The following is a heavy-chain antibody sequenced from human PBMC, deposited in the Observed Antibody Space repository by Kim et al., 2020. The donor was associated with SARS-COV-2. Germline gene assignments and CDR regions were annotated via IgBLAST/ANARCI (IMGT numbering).Heavy chain of an antibody. CDR2: ISYDGSSK. V-gene: IGHV3-30*04. Sequence: GGSLRRSCAASGFTFSSHAMHWLRQSLGKGLEWVAVISYDGSSKNYADSVKGRFTVSRDNSKNTLYLQMNSLRTQDTAVYHCARVSQSGWASGYFDYWGQGTPVTVSS. CDR1: GFTFSSHA. CDR3: ARVSQSGWASGYFDY. J-gene: IGHJ4*02. D-gene: IGHD6-19*01.